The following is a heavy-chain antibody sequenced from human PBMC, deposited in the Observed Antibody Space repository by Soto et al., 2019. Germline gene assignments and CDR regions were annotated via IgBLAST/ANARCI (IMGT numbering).Heavy chain of an antibody. D-gene: IGHD2-15*01. J-gene: IGHJ6*03. CDR1: GFTLSSYG. CDR3: ARESGDCSGGSCYNPYYMDV. V-gene: IGHV3-33*01. Sequence: LSCAASGFTLSSYGMHWVRQAPGKGLEWVAVIWYDGSNKYYADSVKGRFTISRDNSKNTLYLQMNSLRAEDTAVYYCARESGDCSGGSCYNPYYMDVWGKGTTVTVSS. CDR2: IWYDGSNK.